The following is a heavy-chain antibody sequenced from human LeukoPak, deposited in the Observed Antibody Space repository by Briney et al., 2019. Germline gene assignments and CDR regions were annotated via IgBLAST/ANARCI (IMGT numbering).Heavy chain of an antibody. D-gene: IGHD6-19*01. CDR1: GGSFSNYF. CDR2: INHSGIT. CDR3: ASRPTKTVGGY. V-gene: IGHV4-34*01. Sequence: SETLSLTCAVFGGSFSNYFWSWIRQPPGKGLEWIGEINHSGITNYSPSLQSRVTISVDTSKKQFSLNLSSVTAADTAVYYCASRPTKTVGGYWGQGILVTVSS. J-gene: IGHJ4*02.